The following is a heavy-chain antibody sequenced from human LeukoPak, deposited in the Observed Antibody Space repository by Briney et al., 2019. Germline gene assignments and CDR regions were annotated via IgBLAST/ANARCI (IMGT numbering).Heavy chain of an antibody. CDR2: ISFDENNK. V-gene: IGHV3-30-3*01. CDR3: ARGYCSSTNCFLDY. J-gene: IGHJ4*02. CDR1: GFTFSSYA. Sequence: GGSLRLSCAASGFTFSSYAFHWVRQAPGKGLEWVATISFDENNKYYADSVKGRFTISRDNSKNTLYLQMNSLRAEDTAVYSCARGYCSSTNCFLDYWSQGTLVTVSS. D-gene: IGHD2-2*01.